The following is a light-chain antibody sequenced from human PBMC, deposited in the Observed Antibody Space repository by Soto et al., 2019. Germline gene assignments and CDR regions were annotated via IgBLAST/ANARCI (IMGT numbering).Light chain of an antibody. Sequence: SYELTQPPSVSVAPGKTARITCGGNNIGSKSVHWYQQKPGQAPVLVIYYDSDRPSGIPERFSGSNSGNTATLTISRVEAGDEADYYCQVWDSSIEVFGGGTKLTVL. V-gene: IGLV3-21*04. CDR2: YDS. CDR3: QVWDSSIEV. J-gene: IGLJ2*01. CDR1: NIGSKS.